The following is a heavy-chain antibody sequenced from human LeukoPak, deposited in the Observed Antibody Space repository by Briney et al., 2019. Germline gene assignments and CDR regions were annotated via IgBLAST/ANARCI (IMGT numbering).Heavy chain of an antibody. CDR1: GFTLSGYW. J-gene: IGHJ4*02. V-gene: IGHV3-74*01. Sequence: SGGSLRLSCAASGFTLSGYWMHWVRQAPGKGLVWVSRINTDGSITSHADSVMGRFTISRDNSKNTLYLQMNSLRAEDTAVYYCAKGQRYFDWTDYWGQGTLVTVSS. D-gene: IGHD3-9*01. CDR3: AKGQRYFDWTDY. CDR2: INTDGSIT.